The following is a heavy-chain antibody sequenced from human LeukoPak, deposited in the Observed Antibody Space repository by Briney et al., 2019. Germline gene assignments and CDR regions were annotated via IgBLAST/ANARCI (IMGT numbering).Heavy chain of an antibody. CDR2: IYYSGST. D-gene: IGHD6-19*01. CDR1: GGSISSSSYY. CDR3: ASWVLGQWTISNAFVI. Sequence: SETLSLTCTVSGGSISSSSYYWGWIRQPPGKGLEWIGSIYYSGSTYYNPSLKSRVTISVDTSKNQFSLKLSSVTAADTAVYYCASWVLGQWTISNAFVIWGQGTMVTVSS. V-gene: IGHV4-39*01. J-gene: IGHJ3*02.